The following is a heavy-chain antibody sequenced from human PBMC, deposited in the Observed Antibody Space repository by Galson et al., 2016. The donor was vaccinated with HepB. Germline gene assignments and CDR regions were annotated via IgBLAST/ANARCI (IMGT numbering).Heavy chain of an antibody. J-gene: IGHJ5*02. CDR2: IYYSGSA. CDR1: GGSISSSGHY. D-gene: IGHD6-6*01. CDR3: ARGASSSSYGSRWFDP. V-gene: IGHV4-61*08. Sequence: SETLSLTCTVSGGSISSSGHYWTWIRQHPGKGLEWIGYIYYSGSANYNPSLMSRVTISVDSSKNQFSLKLSSVTAADTAVYFCARGASSSSYGSRWFDPWGQGILVTVSS.